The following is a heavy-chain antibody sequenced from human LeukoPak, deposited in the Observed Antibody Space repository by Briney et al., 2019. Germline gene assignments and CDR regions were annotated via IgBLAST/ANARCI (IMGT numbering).Heavy chain of an antibody. J-gene: IGHJ4*02. D-gene: IGHD6-13*01. CDR1: GFTFDDYA. CDR3: AASYSSSWYVFDY. Sequence: GRSLRLSCAASGFTFDDYAMHSVRRAPGKGLEWVSGSSWNSGSIGYADSVKGRFTISRDNAKNSLYLQMNSLRAEDTALYYCAASYSSSWYVFDYWGQGTLVTVSS. CDR2: SSWNSGSI. V-gene: IGHV3-9*01.